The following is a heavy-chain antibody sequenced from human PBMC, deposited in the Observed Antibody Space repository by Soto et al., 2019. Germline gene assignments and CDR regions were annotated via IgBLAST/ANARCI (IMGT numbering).Heavy chain of an antibody. D-gene: IGHD1-20*01. CDR1: GCSISSYY. V-gene: IGHV4-4*07. J-gene: IGHJ5*02. Sequence: SEPLSLTCTVSGCSISSYYWSWIRQPAGKGLEWIGRIYSSGSTNYNPSLKSRVTMSVDTSKNQFSLKLTSVTAADTAVYYCARDRAVIGTDSWFDPWVKGNLVTV. CDR3: ARDRAVIGTDSWFDP. CDR2: IYSSGST.